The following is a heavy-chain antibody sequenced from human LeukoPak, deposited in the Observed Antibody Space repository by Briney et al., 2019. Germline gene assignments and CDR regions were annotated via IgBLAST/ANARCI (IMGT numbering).Heavy chain of an antibody. V-gene: IGHV4-61*01. Sequence: KPSETLSLTCTVSGGSVSSGSYYWSWIRQPPGKGLEWIGYIYYSGSTNYNPSLKSRVTISVDTSKNQFSLKLSSVTAADTAVYYCARGWMYYDFWSGYSTAYGMDVWGQGTTVTVSS. J-gene: IGHJ6*02. CDR2: IYYSGST. CDR3: ARGWMYYDFWSGYSTAYGMDV. CDR1: GGSVSSGSYY. D-gene: IGHD3-3*01.